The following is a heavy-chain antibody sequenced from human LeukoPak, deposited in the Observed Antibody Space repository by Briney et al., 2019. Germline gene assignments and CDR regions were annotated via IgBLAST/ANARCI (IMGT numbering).Heavy chain of an antibody. CDR2: VRSKAYGGTT. J-gene: IGHJ6*02. V-gene: IGHV3-49*04. CDR3: TRGPIQVWLYYGMDV. CDR1: GFTFGDHA. D-gene: IGHD5-18*01. Sequence: GALRLSCTASGFTFGDHAMGWVRPAPGKGLEWVGFVRSKAYGGTTEYAASVKGRFIISRDDSKSIAYLQMNSLKTEDTAVYYCTRGPIQVWLYYGMDVWGQGTTVIVSS.